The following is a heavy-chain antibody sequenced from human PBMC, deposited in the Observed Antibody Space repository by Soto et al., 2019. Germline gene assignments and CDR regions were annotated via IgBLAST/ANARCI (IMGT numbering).Heavy chain of an antibody. J-gene: IGHJ5*02. V-gene: IGHV4-30-2*01. CDR3: ARVRAVKPHRWFDP. CDR1: VGSFSSGGYS. Sequence: PSETLSLTCAVSVGSFSSGGYSWSWIRQPPGKGLEWIGYIYHSGSTYYNPSLKSRVTISVDRSKNQFSLKLSSVTAADTAVYYCARVRAVKPHRWFDPWGQGTLVTVSS. CDR2: IYHSGST. D-gene: IGHD1-26*01.